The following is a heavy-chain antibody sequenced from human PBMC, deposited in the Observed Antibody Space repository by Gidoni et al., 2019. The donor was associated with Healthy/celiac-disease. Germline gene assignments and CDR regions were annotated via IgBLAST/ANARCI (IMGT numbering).Heavy chain of an antibody. CDR3: ARDRLTGPAGYDAFDI. Sequence: QVQLVESGGGVVQPGRSLRLSCAASGFTFSNYAMYWVRQAPGKGLEWVAVIWYDGSKKYYADSVKGRFTISRDNSKNTVYLQMNSLRAEDTAVYYCARDRLTGPAGYDAFDIWGQGTMVSVSS. CDR1: GFTFSNYA. V-gene: IGHV3-33*01. CDR2: IWYDGSKK. D-gene: IGHD3-16*01. J-gene: IGHJ3*02.